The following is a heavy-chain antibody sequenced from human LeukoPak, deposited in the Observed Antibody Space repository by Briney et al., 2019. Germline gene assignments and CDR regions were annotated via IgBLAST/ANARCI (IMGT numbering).Heavy chain of an antibody. Sequence: SVKVSCKPSGGTFSSYAISWVRQAPGQGLEWMGRIIPIFGIANYAQKFQGRVTITADKSTSTAYMELSSLRSEDTAVYYCARGTGGAYYFDYWGQGTLVTVSS. D-gene: IGHD3-16*01. CDR1: GGTFSSYA. V-gene: IGHV1-69*04. J-gene: IGHJ4*02. CDR2: IIPIFGIA. CDR3: ARGTGGAYYFDY.